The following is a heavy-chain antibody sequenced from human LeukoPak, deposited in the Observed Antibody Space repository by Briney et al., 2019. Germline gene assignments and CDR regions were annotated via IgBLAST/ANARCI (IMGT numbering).Heavy chain of an antibody. CDR3: ARDQEGFDY. J-gene: IGHJ4*02. CDR1: GYTFTSYY. V-gene: IGHV1-46*01. Sequence: ASVKVSCKASGYTFTSYYMHWVRQAPGQGLEWMGMINPSAGGTSHAQKFQGRVIMTRETSTSIVYMELSSLKSEDTAVYYCARDQEGFDYWGQGTLVTVSS. CDR2: INPSAGGT.